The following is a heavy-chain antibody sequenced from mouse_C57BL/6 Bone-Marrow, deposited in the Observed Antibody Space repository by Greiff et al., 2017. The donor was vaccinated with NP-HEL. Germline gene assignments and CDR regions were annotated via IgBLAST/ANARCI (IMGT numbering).Heavy chain of an antibody. CDR2: IDPSDSYT. CDR3: ATYYSNYHYYAMDY. V-gene: IGHV1-69*01. J-gene: IGHJ4*01. D-gene: IGHD2-5*01. Sequence: VQLQQPGAELVMPGASVKLSCKASGYTFTSYWMHWVKQRPGQGLEWIGEIDPSDSYTNYNQKFKGKSTLTVDKSSSTAYMQLSSLTSEDSAVYYCATYYSNYHYYAMDYWGQGTSVTVSS. CDR1: GYTFTSYW.